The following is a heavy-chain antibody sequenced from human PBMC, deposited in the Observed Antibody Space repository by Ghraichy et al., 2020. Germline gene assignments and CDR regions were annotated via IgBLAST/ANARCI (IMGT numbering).Heavy chain of an antibody. V-gene: IGHV3-23*01. CDR3: AKKGAPYYDSSGYSVRDYWYFHL. D-gene: IGHD3-22*01. Sequence: GGSLRLSCAASGFTFSTYAMTWVRQAPGKGLEWVSFISDSGGHTHYADSVKGRFTISRDNSKNTMYLQMNSLRAEDTAVYYCAKKGAPYYDSSGYSVRDYWYFHLWGHGSLVTVSS. J-gene: IGHJ2*01. CDR2: ISDSGGHT. CDR1: GFTFSTYA.